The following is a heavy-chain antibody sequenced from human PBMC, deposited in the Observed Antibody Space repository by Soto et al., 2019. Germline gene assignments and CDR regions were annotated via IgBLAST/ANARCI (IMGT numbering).Heavy chain of an antibody. CDR1: GYTFTSYA. CDR3: AGHGSGWDY. V-gene: IGHV1-3*05. D-gene: IGHD6-19*01. J-gene: IGHJ4*02. Sequence: QVQLVQSGAEEKKPGASVKVSCKASGYTFTSYAMHWVRQAPGQRLEWMGWINAGNGNTKYSQKFQGRVTITRDTSASTADRELSSMRSEDTAGYYCAGHGSGWDYWGQGTLVTVSS. CDR2: INAGNGNT.